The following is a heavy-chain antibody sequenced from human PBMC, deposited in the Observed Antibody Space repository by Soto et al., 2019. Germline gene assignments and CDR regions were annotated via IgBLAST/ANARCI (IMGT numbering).Heavy chain of an antibody. Sequence: QITLKESGPTLVKPTQTLTLTCTFSGFSLTTRGVGVGWIRQPPGKALEWLALIYWDDDEGYSPSLKSRLTITQGPPKYPVVLTVTNMDPVDTATYYCAPRPRGYSYHFDYGGQGTVVTVSS. CDR3: APRPRGYSYHFDY. CDR1: GFSLTTRGVG. J-gene: IGHJ4*02. V-gene: IGHV2-5*02. D-gene: IGHD5-18*01. CDR2: IYWDDDE.